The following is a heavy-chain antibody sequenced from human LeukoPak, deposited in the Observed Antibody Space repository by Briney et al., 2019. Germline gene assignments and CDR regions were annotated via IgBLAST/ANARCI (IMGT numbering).Heavy chain of an antibody. V-gene: IGHV3-66*01. J-gene: IGHJ4*02. CDR3: ARDRHSSGDSCYGA. D-gene: IGHD2-15*01. CDR2: IYSGSVI. Sequence: GGSLRLSCAVTGCTVSNKYMRWVRQAPGKGVGWVSLIYSGSVIYYAQSVKGKVTISRGNSKNTLYLQMNSLKAEDTAVYYCARDRHSSGDSCYGAWGKGTLVTVSS. CDR1: GCTVSNKY.